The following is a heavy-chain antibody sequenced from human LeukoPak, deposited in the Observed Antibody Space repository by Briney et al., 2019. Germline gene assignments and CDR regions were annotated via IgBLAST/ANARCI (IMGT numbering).Heavy chain of an antibody. J-gene: IGHJ4*02. CDR3: TTHRGEWVLDS. CDR1: GFTFSNVW. V-gene: IGHV3-15*01. CDR2: IISISGGGAS. Sequence: KPGGSLRLSCAASGFTFSNVWMSWVRQVPGRGLEWVGRIISISGGGASDYRAPVKGRLTISRDDSKNTVYLQMNSLKTEDTAVYYCTTHRGEWVLDSWGQGTLVTVSS. D-gene: IGHD3-16*01.